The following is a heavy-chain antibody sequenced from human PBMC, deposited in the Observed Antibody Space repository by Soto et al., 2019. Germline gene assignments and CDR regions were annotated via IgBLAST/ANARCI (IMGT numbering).Heavy chain of an antibody. CDR3: ATGRWTVPAYYHGLDV. CDR1: GGTFSSYA. V-gene: IGHV1-69*06. D-gene: IGHD2-15*01. CDR2: VIPFFGAS. J-gene: IGHJ6*02. Sequence: SVKVSCKASGGTFSSYAISWVRQAPGQGLEWMGGVIPFFGASNYAQKFQGRVTITADKSTSTAYMEMSSLRSEDTAVYYCATGRWTVPAYYHGLDVWGQGTTVTVSS.